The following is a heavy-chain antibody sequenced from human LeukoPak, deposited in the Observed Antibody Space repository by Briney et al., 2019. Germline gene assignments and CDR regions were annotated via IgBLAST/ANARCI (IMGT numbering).Heavy chain of an antibody. CDR2: INPNSGGT. Sequence: ASVKVSCKASGYTFTGYYMHWVRQAPGQGLEWMGWINPNSGGTNYAQKFQGRVTMTRDTSISTAYMELSRLRSDDTAVYYCARDNPSRYCSSTSCRSVNWFDPWGQGTLVTVSS. CDR1: GYTFTGYY. CDR3: ARDNPSRYCSSTSCRSVNWFDP. J-gene: IGHJ5*02. V-gene: IGHV1-2*02. D-gene: IGHD2-2*01.